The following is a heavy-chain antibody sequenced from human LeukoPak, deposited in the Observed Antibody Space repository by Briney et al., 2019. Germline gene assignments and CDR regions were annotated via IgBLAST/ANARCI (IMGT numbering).Heavy chain of an antibody. CDR1: GGSISSSNW. D-gene: IGHD6-6*01. V-gene: IGHV4-4*02. J-gene: IGHJ4*02. CDR3: AIAGLGYSSSSIPPDY. CDR2: IYHSGST. Sequence: PSETLSLTCAVSGGSISSSNWWSWVRQPPGKGLEWIGEIYHSGSTNYNPSLKSRVTISVDKSKNQFSLKLSSVTAADTAVYYCAIAGLGYSSSSIPPDYWGQGTLVTVSS.